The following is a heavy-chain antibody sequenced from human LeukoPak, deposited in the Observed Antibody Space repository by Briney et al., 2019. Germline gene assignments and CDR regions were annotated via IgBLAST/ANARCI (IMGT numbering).Heavy chain of an antibody. CDR1: GYTLTELS. D-gene: IGHD6-13*01. CDR2: FDPEDGET. V-gene: IGHV1-24*01. Sequence: ASVKVSCKVSGYTLTELSMHWVRQAPGKGLEWMGGFDPEDGETIYAQKFQGRVTMTEDTSTDTAYMELSSLRSEDTAVYYCATDSSLGSSWYSWFDPWGQGTLVTVSS. CDR3: ATDSSLGSSWYSWFDP. J-gene: IGHJ5*02.